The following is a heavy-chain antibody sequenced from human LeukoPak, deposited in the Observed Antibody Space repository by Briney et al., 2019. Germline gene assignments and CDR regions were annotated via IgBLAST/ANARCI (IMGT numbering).Heavy chain of an antibody. CDR2: IYYTGST. CDR3: ARVAPSQWLLLPNYFDY. J-gene: IGHJ4*02. V-gene: IGHV4-59*01. Sequence: PSETLSLTRTVSGGSIRSYYWSWIRQPPGKGLEWIGYIYYTGSTKYNSSLKSRVTISVDTSKNQFSLKLSSVTAADTAVYYCARVAPSQWLLLPNYFDYWGQETLVTVSS. D-gene: IGHD3-22*01. CDR1: GGSIRSYY.